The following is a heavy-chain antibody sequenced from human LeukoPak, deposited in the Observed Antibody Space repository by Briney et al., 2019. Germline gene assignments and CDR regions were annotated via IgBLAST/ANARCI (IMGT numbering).Heavy chain of an antibody. J-gene: IGHJ4*02. D-gene: IGHD3-22*01. CDR1: GGSISRYY. CDR3: AAKYYYDSSGYL. CDR2: IFYSGST. Sequence: SETLSLTCTVSGGSISRYYWSWIRQPPGKGLEWIGYIFYSGSTNYNPSLKSRVTISVDTSKNQFSLKLTSVTASDTAVYYCAAKYYYDSSGYLWGQGTLVTVSS. V-gene: IGHV4-59*08.